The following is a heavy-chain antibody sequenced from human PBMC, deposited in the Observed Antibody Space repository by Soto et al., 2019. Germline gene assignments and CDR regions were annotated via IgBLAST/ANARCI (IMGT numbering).Heavy chain of an antibody. J-gene: IGHJ5*02. CDR3: ARDLPSATAILGWFDP. D-gene: IGHD2-2*02. CDR1: GFTFSSYE. V-gene: IGHV3-48*03. Sequence: EVQLVESGGGLVQPGGSLRLSCAASGFTFSSYEMNWVRQAPGKGLEWVSYISSSGSTIYYADSVKGRFTISRDNAKNSLYLQMNSLRAEDTAVYYWARDLPSATAILGWFDPWGQGTLVTVSS. CDR2: ISSSGSTI.